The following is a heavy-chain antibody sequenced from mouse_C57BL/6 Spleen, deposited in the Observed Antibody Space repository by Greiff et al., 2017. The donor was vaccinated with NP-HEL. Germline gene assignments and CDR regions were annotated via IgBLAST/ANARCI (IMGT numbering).Heavy chain of an antibody. CDR2: IYPSDSET. D-gene: IGHD2-4*01. J-gene: IGHJ2*01. CDR3: ARSDYLFDY. CDR1: GYTFTSYW. V-gene: IGHV1-61*01. Sequence: QVQLQQPGAELVRPGSSVKLSCTASGYTFTSYWMDWVKQRPGQGLEWIGNIYPSDSETNYNQKFKDKATLTVDKSSSTAYMQLSSLTSEDSAVYYCARSDYLFDYWGQGTTLTVSS.